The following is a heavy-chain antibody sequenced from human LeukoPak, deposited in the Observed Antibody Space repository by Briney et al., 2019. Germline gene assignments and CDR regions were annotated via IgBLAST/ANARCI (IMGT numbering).Heavy chain of an antibody. Sequence: SETLSLTCTVSGYSISSGYYWGWIRQPPGQGLEWIGSIYHSGSTYYNPSLKSQVTISVDTSKNQFSLKLNSVTAANTAVYYCARSYYDYVWGNYNFDYWGQGTLVTVSS. J-gene: IGHJ4*02. CDR1: GYSISSGYY. V-gene: IGHV4-38-2*02. CDR2: IYHSGST. CDR3: ARSYYDYVWGNYNFDY. D-gene: IGHD3-16*01.